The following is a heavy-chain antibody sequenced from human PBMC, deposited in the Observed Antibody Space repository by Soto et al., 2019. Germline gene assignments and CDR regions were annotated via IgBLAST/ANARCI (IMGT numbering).Heavy chain of an antibody. CDR1: GGTFSSYT. CDR3: AREAGAGTVVYYYMDV. Sequence: QVQLVQSGAEVRKPGSSVKVSCKVSGGTFSSYTFTWVRQGPGQGLEWMGRIIPILNITNYAQKFQGRVTIIADKSTSTPYMELSSLRSEDTAVYYCAREAGAGTVVYYYMDVWGKGTTVTVSS. V-gene: IGHV1-69*08. CDR2: IIPILNIT. D-gene: IGHD2-15*01. J-gene: IGHJ6*03.